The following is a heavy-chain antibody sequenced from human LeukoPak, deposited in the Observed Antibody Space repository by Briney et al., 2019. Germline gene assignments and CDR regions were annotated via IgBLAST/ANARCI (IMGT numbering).Heavy chain of an antibody. D-gene: IGHD3-10*01. V-gene: IGHV1-2*02. CDR3: ASPYYYGSGKGYGMDV. Sequence: ASVKVSCKASGYTFTSYGISWVRQAPGQGLEWMGWINPNSGGTNYAQKFQGRVTMTRDTSISTAYMELSRLRSDDTAVYYCASPYYYGSGKGYGMDVWGQGTTVTVSS. J-gene: IGHJ6*02. CDR2: INPNSGGT. CDR1: GYTFTSYG.